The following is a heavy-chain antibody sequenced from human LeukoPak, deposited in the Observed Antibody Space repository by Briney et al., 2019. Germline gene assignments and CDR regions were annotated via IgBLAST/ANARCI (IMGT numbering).Heavy chain of an antibody. J-gene: IGHJ3*02. CDR1: GYTFTSYG. CDR2: ISANKGNT. CDR3: AKARYCCSTSCYGPEDYAFDI. Sequence: ASVKVSCKASGYTFTSYGISWVRQAPGQGLEWMGWISANKGNTNYAQKLQGRVTLTTDTSTRTAYMELRSRRSDDTAEYYWAKARYCCSTSCYGPEDYAFDIWGQGTMVTVSS. V-gene: IGHV1-18*01. D-gene: IGHD2-2*01.